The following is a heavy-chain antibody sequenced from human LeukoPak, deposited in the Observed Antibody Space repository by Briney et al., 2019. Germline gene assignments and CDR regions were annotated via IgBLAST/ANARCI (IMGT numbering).Heavy chain of an antibody. CDR2: IRYDESNK. CDR1: GFTFSNHG. J-gene: IGHJ4*02. CDR3: ATEVRYGY. D-gene: IGHD4-11*01. Sequence: PGGSLRLSCAASGFTFSNHGMHWVRQAPGKGLEWVAFIRYDESNKYYADSVKGRFTISRDNSKNTLYVQMNSLRAEDTAVYYCATEVRYGYWGQGTLVTVSS. V-gene: IGHV3-30*02.